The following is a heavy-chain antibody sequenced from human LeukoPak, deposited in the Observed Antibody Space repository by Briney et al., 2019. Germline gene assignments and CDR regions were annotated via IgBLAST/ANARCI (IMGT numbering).Heavy chain of an antibody. V-gene: IGHV3-33*01. CDR2: IWNDGSNK. CDR1: GFTFSTYG. Sequence: GGSLRLSSAAAGFTFSTYGMYSRRQAPGKGLEWVAVIWNDGSNKYSADSVKGRFTIYRDTSKNTLYLQVNSPRAADTAVSYRARRRNTWTFDYRGRGALVTVSS. J-gene: IGHJ4*02. D-gene: IGHD1-20*01. CDR3: ARRRNTWTFDY.